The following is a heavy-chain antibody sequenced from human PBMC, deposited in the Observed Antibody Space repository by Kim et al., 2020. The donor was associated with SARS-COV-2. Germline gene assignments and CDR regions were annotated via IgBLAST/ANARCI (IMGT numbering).Heavy chain of an antibody. Sequence: TYAQGFTGRFVFSLDTSVSTAYLQISSLKAEDTAVYYCARDGSGSYNYWGQGTLVTVSS. J-gene: IGHJ4*02. D-gene: IGHD3-10*01. CDR3: ARDGSGSYNY. V-gene: IGHV7-4-1*02.